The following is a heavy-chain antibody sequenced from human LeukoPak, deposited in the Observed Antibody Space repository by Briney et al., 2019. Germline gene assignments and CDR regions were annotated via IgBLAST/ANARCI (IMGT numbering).Heavy chain of an antibody. CDR3: ALTQSGYYFDY. Sequence: ASVKVSCKASGYTFTSHGISWVRQAPGQGLEWMGWISAYNGNTDYAQKLQGRVTMTTDTSTSTAYMELRSLRSEDTAVYYCALTQSGYYFDYWGQGTLVTVSS. V-gene: IGHV1-18*01. J-gene: IGHJ4*02. D-gene: IGHD3-10*01. CDR1: GYTFTSHG. CDR2: ISAYNGNT.